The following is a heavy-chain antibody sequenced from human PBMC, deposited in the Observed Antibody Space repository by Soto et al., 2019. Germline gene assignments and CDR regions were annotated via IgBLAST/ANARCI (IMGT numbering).Heavy chain of an antibody. CDR2: INHSGST. D-gene: IGHD3-9*01. V-gene: IGHV4-34*01. Sequence: SETLSLTCAVYGGSFSGYYWSWIRQPPGKGLEWIGEINHSGSTNYNPSLKSRVTISVDTSKNQFSLKLSSVTAADTAVYYCARGLDHDILTGYYDYWGQGTLVTVSS. CDR3: ARGLDHDILTGYYDY. J-gene: IGHJ4*02. CDR1: GGSFSGYY.